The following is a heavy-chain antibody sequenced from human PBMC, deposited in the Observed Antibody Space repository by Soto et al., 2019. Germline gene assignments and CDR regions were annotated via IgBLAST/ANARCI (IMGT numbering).Heavy chain of an antibody. D-gene: IGHD6-19*01. V-gene: IGHV4-39*01. CDR2: IYYSGST. Sequence: ASETLSLTCTVSGGSISSSGYYWGWIRQPPGKGLEWIGSIYYSGSTYYNPSLKSRVTISVDTSKNRFSLKLSSVTAADTAVYYCASRKRWLAYSDPFEICGQGSMVTVAS. J-gene: IGHJ3*02. CDR1: GGSISSSGYY. CDR3: ASRKRWLAYSDPFEI.